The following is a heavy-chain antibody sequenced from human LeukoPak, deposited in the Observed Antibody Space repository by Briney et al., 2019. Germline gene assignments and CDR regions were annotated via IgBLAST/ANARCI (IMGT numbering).Heavy chain of an antibody. Sequence: SVKVSCKASGGTFSSYGITWLRQAPGQGLEWMGGILPIFSMTNYAQKFQGRVTITADDPPSTVYMELSSLRSEDTAVYYCARVGLGHYYFDYWGQGTLVTVSS. CDR3: ARVGLGHYYFDY. CDR1: GGTFSSYG. V-gene: IGHV1-69*13. J-gene: IGHJ4*02. D-gene: IGHD3/OR15-3a*01. CDR2: ILPIFSMT.